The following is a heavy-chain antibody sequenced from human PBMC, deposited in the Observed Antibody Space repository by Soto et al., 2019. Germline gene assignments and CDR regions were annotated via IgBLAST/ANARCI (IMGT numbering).Heavy chain of an antibody. CDR2: IYYSGST. CDR3: ARHVSHSYDSSDY. Sequence: WETLSLTCTASGGSISSSSYYGGWIRQPPGKGLEWIGSIYYSGSTYYNPSRKSRVTISVDTSKNQFSLKLSSVTAADTAVYYCARHVSHSYDSSDYWGQGTLVTVSS. V-gene: IGHV4-39*01. D-gene: IGHD3-22*01. CDR1: GGSISSSSYY. J-gene: IGHJ4*02.